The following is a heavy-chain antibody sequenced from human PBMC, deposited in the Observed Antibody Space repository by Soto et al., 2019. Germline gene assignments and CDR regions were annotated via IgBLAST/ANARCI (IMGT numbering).Heavy chain of an antibody. Sequence: ERSLRHPCAASGFTLSSYRMNRVRQAPVTGMEWVSYISSSNSTIYYADSVMGRFSIYSDNAQTSLYVQMNSTRSEDTAASHCARARSNSRCGGACYYYGLDVWGRGTTVTVSS. CDR3: ARARSNSRCGGACYYYGLDV. J-gene: IGHJ6*01. V-gene: IGHV3-48*01. D-gene: IGHD2-2*01. CDR2: ISSSNSTI. CDR1: GFTLSSYR.